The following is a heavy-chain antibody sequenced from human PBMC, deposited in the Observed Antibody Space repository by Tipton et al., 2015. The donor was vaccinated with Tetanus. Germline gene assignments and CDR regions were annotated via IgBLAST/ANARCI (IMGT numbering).Heavy chain of an antibody. CDR1: GYTFTSYG. J-gene: IGHJ4*02. V-gene: IGHV1-18*04. CDR2: ISVYNGNT. Sequence: QLVQSGAEVEKPGASVKVSCKASGYTFTSYGISWVRQAPGQGLEWMGWISVYNGNTNYAQKLQGRVTMTTDTSTSTAYMELRSLRSDDTAVYYCARDTYYYDSSGYYRFDYWGQGTLVTVSS. CDR3: ARDTYYYDSSGYYRFDY. D-gene: IGHD3-22*01.